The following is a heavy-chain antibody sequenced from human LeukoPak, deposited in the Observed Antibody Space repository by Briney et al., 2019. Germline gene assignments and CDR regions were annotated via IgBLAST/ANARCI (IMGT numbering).Heavy chain of an antibody. CDR1: GGSTSNYY. Sequence: SETLSLTCTVSGGSTSNYYWSWIRQPAGKGLEWIGRIYTSGSTNYNPSLKSRVTMSIDTSKSQFSLKLTSVTAADTAVYYCARDPGWVSVTLFDYWGQGTLVTVPS. J-gene: IGHJ4*02. CDR2: IYTSGST. CDR3: ARDPGWVSVTLFDY. V-gene: IGHV4-4*07. D-gene: IGHD4-17*01.